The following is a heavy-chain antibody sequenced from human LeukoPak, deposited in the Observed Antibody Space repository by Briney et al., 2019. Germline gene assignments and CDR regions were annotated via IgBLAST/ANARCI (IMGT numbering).Heavy chain of an antibody. J-gene: IGHJ4*02. Sequence: GGSLRLSCAASGFTFSSYAMSWVRQAPGKGLEWVSSISGSGGSTYYADSVKGRFTISRNNSKNTLYLQMNSLRAEDTAVYYCAKDFNSGCSSTSCYGVLGYFGYWGQGTLVTVSS. D-gene: IGHD2-2*01. V-gene: IGHV3-23*01. CDR1: GFTFSSYA. CDR3: AKDFNSGCSSTSCYGVLGYFGY. CDR2: ISGSGGST.